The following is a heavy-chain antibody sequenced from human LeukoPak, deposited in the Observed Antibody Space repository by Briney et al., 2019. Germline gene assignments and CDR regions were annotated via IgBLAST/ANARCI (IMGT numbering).Heavy chain of an antibody. D-gene: IGHD5-18*01. CDR2: IRYDGSLK. Sequence: GGSLRLSCAASGFSFSSYGMHWVRQAPGKGLEWVTFIRYDGSLKYYADSVKGRFTISRDNSKNTVYLQMNSLRAEDTAVYYCARARGYSYGDDAFDIWGQGTMVTVSS. CDR1: GFSFSSYG. V-gene: IGHV3-30*02. CDR3: ARARGYSYGDDAFDI. J-gene: IGHJ3*02.